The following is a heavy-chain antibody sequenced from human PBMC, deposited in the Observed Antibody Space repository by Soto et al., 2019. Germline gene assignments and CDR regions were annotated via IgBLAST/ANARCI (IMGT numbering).Heavy chain of an antibody. Sequence: GASVKVSCKASGGTFNSYAISWVRQAPGPGLEWMGGIIPIFGTANYAQKFQGRVTITAGESTTTAYMELSSLRSEDTAVYYCARRSQYYGSGSYPDYFYYYGMDVWGQGTTVTVSS. V-gene: IGHV1-69*13. CDR3: ARRSQYYGSGSYPDYFYYYGMDV. D-gene: IGHD3-10*01. CDR2: IIPIFGTA. CDR1: GGTFNSYA. J-gene: IGHJ6*02.